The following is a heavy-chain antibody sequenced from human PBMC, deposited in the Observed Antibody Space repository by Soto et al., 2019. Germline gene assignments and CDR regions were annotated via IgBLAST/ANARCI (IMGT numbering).Heavy chain of an antibody. V-gene: IGHV3-30-3*01. CDR2: ISYDGSNK. D-gene: IGHD6-13*01. Sequence: GGSLRLSCAASGFTFSSYAMHWVRQAPGKGLEWVAVISYDGSNKYYADSVKGRFTISRDNSKNTLYLQMNSLRAEDTAVYYCARDPIAAAGANFDYWGQGTLVTVYS. CDR3: ARDPIAAAGANFDY. CDR1: GFTFSSYA. J-gene: IGHJ4*02.